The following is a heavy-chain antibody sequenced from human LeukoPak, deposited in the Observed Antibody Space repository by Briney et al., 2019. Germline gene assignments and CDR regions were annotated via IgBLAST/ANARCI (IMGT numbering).Heavy chain of an antibody. J-gene: IGHJ4*02. CDR3: ARVQLDCSSTSCYLFDY. Sequence: GASVKVSCKASGYTFTSYGISWVRQAPGQGLEWMGWISAYNGNTNYAQKLQGRVTMTTDTSTSTAYMELRSLRSDDTAVYYCARVQLDCSSTSCYLFDYWGQGTLVTVSS. CDR1: GYTFTSYG. D-gene: IGHD2-2*01. CDR2: ISAYNGNT. V-gene: IGHV1-18*01.